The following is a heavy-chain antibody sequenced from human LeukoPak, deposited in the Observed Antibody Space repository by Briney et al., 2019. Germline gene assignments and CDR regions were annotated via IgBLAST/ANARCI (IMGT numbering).Heavy chain of an antibody. V-gene: IGHV3-11*01. D-gene: IGHD2-2*01. CDR3: ARNDIVVVSAAMPELRPYYMDV. J-gene: IGHJ6*03. Sequence: PGGSLRLSCAASGFTFSDYYMSWIRQAPGKGLEWVSYISSSGSTIYYADSVKGRFTISRDNAKNSLYLQMNSLRAEDTAVYYCARNDIVVVSAAMPELRPYYMDVWGKGTTVTVSS. CDR2: ISSSGSTI. CDR1: GFTFSDYY.